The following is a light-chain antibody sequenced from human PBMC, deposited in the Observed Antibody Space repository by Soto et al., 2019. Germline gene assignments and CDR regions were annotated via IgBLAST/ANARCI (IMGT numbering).Light chain of an antibody. Sequence: QSVLTQPPSASGTPGQKVTISCSGGSSNIGRHTVNWYQQFSGTAPKVLIYSNNQRPSGVPDRFSGSKSGTSASLAISGLQSEDEADYYCAAWDDSLNGLWVFGGGTKLTVL. CDR2: SNN. CDR3: AAWDDSLNGLWV. CDR1: SSNIGRHT. J-gene: IGLJ3*02. V-gene: IGLV1-44*01.